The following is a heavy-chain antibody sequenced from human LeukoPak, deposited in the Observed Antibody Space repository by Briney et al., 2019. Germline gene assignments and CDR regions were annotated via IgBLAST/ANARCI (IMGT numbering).Heavy chain of an antibody. Sequence: SETLSLTCTVSGGSISGYYWNWIRQPPGKGLEWIGYIYYSGNTNYNPSLKSRVTISVDTSKNQFSLKLSSVTAADTAVYYCASLSPRITMVRGVRYVDVWGKGTTVTISS. CDR2: IYYSGNT. J-gene: IGHJ6*03. D-gene: IGHD3-10*01. CDR1: GGSISGYY. V-gene: IGHV4-59*12. CDR3: ASLSPRITMVRGVRYVDV.